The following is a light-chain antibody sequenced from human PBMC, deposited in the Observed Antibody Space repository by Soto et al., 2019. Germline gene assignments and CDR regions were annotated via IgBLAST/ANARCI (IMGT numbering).Light chain of an antibody. CDR1: QTISSW. J-gene: IGKJ5*01. V-gene: IGKV1-5*03. CDR3: QHYNSYSEA. Sequence: DIQMTQSPSTLSGSVGDRVTITCRASQTISSWLAWYQQKPGKAPKLLIYKASTLKGGVPSRFSGSGSGTEFTLTISSLQPDDFATYYCQHYNSYSEAFGQGTRLENK. CDR2: KAS.